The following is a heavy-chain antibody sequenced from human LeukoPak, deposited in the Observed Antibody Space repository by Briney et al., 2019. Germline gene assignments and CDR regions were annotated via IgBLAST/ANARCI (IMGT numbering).Heavy chain of an antibody. CDR1: GFPFSSYW. J-gene: IGHJ4*02. CDR3: TRVGYIDEGIDY. V-gene: IGHV3-7*04. Sequence: GGSLRLSCVASGFPFSSYWMTWVRQATGKGLEWVANIKQDGSKKSYVDSVKGRFTISRDNAKNSLYLQMNSLRAEDTAIYYCTRVGYIDEGIDYWGQGTLVTVSS. D-gene: IGHD5-24*01. CDR2: IKQDGSKK.